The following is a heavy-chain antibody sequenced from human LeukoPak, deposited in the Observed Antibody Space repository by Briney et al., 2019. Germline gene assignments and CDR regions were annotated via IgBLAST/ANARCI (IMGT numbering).Heavy chain of an antibody. CDR1: GFPFSSYW. J-gene: IGHJ4*02. CDR3: TRVGYIDEGIDY. V-gene: IGHV3-7*04. Sequence: GGSLRLSCVASGFPFSSYWMTWVRQATGKGLEWVANIKQDGSKKSYVDSVKGRFTISRDNAKNSLYLQMNSLRAEDTAIYYCTRVGYIDEGIDYWGQGTLVTVSS. D-gene: IGHD5-24*01. CDR2: IKQDGSKK.